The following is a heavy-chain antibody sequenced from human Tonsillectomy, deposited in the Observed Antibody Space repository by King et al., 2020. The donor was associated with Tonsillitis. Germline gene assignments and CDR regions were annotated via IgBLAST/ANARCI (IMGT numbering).Heavy chain of an antibody. CDR1: GYTFTSYA. J-gene: IGHJ4*02. D-gene: IGHD2-2*01. CDR2: INTNTGNP. Sequence: QLVQSGSGLKKPGASVKVSCKASGYTFTSYAMNWVRQAPGQGLEWMGWINTNTGNPTYAQSFTGRFVFSLDTSVTTAYLQISSLKAEDTAVYYCAREFKRDCSSTSCHFLYWGQGTLVTVSS. CDR3: AREFKRDCSSTSCHFLY. V-gene: IGHV7-4-1*02.